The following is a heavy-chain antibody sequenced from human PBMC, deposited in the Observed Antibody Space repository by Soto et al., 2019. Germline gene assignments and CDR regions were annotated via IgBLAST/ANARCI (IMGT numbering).Heavy chain of an antibody. D-gene: IGHD2-21*02. V-gene: IGHV1-3*04. Sequence: ASVKVSCKASGYTFTDYAMHWVRQAPGQRLEWMGWISTGNGNTKYSQKFQGRVTITRDTYATTAYMELSSLRSEDKAVYYCGKCSQVGTPDYWGQGTMV. J-gene: IGHJ4*02. CDR2: ISTGNGNT. CDR3: GKCSQVGTPDY. CDR1: GYTFTDYA.